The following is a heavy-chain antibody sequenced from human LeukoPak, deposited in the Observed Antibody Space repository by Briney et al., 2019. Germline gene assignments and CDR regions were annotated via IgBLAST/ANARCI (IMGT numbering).Heavy chain of an antibody. Sequence: GGSLRLSCAASGLTVSSTSMTWVRQAPGKGLEWVSDFLNDGRIYYADSVKGRFTISKDNSQNTVNLQMDNLRAEDAAIYYCASYGRAYDIWGQGTVVTVAS. D-gene: IGHD2-8*01. CDR1: GLTVSSTS. V-gene: IGHV3-53*01. CDR3: ASYGRAYDI. CDR2: FLNDGRI. J-gene: IGHJ3*02.